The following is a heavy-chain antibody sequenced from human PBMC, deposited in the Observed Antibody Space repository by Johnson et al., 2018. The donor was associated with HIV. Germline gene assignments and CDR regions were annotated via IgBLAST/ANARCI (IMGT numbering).Heavy chain of an antibody. J-gene: IGHJ3*02. CDR2: INWNGGST. V-gene: IGHV3-20*04. D-gene: IGHD6-13*01. CDR1: GFTFDDYG. CDR3: AKDMGSSWYDPWDAFDI. Sequence: VQLVESGGGVVRPGGSLRLSCAASGFTFDDYGMSWVRQAPGKGLEWVSGINWNGGSTGYADSVKGRFTLSRDNAKNSLYLQMNSLRAEDTALYYCAKDMGSSWYDPWDAFDIWGQGTVVTVSS.